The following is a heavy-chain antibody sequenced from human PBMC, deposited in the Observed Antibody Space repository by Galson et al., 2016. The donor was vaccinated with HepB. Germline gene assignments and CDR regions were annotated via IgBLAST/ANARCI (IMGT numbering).Heavy chain of an antibody. CDR2: ISSSSTI. D-gene: IGHD2-8*02. CDR1: GFTFSSYS. J-gene: IGHJ4*02. Sequence: SLRLSCAASGFTFSSYSMNWVRQAPGKGLEWVSYISSSSTIYYADSVKGRFTISRDNAKDSLYLQMNSPRTEDTAVYYCARRRCTGGSCYSDYWGQGTLVTVSS. CDR3: ARRRCTGGSCYSDY. V-gene: IGHV3-48*01.